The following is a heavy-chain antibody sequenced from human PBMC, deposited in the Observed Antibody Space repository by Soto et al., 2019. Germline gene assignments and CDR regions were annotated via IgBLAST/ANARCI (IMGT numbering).Heavy chain of an antibody. CDR2: ISGGGAAP. D-gene: IGHD3-22*01. J-gene: IGHJ4*02. CDR3: ANSYDSSGYPFDY. Sequence: GGSLRLSCEASGFTFSNYAMSWVRQAPGKGLEWVSAISGGGAAPYYVDSVKGRFTISRDNIKITLYLQMNNLRAEDTGVYYCANSYDSSGYPFDYWGQGTLVTVSS. V-gene: IGHV3-23*01. CDR1: GFTFSNYA.